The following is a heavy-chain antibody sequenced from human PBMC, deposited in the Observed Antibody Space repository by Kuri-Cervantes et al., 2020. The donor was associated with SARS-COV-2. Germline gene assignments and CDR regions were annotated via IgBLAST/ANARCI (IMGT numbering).Heavy chain of an antibody. CDR2: IIPIFGTA. V-gene: IGHV1-69*13. CDR3: ARFRVQLERRHPLSWFDP. D-gene: IGHD1-1*01. CDR1: GGTFSSYA. J-gene: IGHJ5*02. Sequence: SVKVSCKASGGTFSSYAISWVRQAPGQGLEWMGGIIPIFGTANYAQKFQGRVTITADESTSTAYMELRSLRSDDTAVYYCARFRVQLERRHPLSWFDPWGQGTLVTVSS.